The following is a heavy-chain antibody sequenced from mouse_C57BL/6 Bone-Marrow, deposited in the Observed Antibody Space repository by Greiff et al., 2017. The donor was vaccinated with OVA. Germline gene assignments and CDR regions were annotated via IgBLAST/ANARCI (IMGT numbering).Heavy chain of an antibody. V-gene: IGHV1-55*01. Sequence: QVQLKQPGAELVKPGASVKMSCKASGYTFTSYWITWVKQRPGQGLEWIGDIYPGSGSTNYNEKFKSKATLTVDTSSSTAYMQLSSLTSEDSAVYYCAIRCPYGSSYAMDYWGQGTSVTVSS. J-gene: IGHJ4*01. CDR2: IYPGSGST. CDR3: AIRCPYGSSYAMDY. CDR1: GYTFTSYW. D-gene: IGHD1-1*01.